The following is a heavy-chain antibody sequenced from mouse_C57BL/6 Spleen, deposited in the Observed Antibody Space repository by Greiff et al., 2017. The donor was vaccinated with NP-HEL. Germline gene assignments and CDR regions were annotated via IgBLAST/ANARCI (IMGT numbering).Heavy chain of an antibody. CDR3: AARYVGYYAMDY. CDR1: GYTFTSYW. Sequence: QVQLQQSGAELVKPGASVKLSCKASGYTFTSYWMQWVKQRPGQGLEWIGEIDPSDSYTNYNQKFKGKATLTVDTSSSTAYMQLSSLTSEDSAVYYCAARYVGYYAMDYWGQGTSVTVSS. V-gene: IGHV1-50*01. D-gene: IGHD1-1*01. J-gene: IGHJ4*01. CDR2: IDPSDSYT.